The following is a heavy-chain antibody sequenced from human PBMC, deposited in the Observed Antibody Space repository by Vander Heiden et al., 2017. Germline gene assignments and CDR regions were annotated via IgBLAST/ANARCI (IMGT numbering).Heavy chain of an antibody. CDR2: IYYSGST. CDR1: GGSISSSSYY. Sequence: QLQLQESGPGLVKPSETLSLTCTVSGGSISSSSYYWGWIRQPPGKVLEWIGSIYYSGSTYYNPSLKSRVTISVDTSKNQFSLKLSSVTAADTAVYYCARGQGGGYVGYYYYYGMDVWGQGTTVTVSS. J-gene: IGHJ6*02. CDR3: ARGQGGGYVGYYYYYGMDV. V-gene: IGHV4-39*01. D-gene: IGHD5-12*01.